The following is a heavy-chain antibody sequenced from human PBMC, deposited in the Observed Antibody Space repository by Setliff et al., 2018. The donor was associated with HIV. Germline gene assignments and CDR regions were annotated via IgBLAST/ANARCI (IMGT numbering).Heavy chain of an antibody. CDR3: ATRRGAKIFGVVITPYYYGMDV. J-gene: IGHJ6*02. CDR2: ITPLLGTT. V-gene: IGHV1-69*05. Sequence: SVKVSCKASGGTFSSYGITWVRQAPGQGLEWMGGITPLLGTTNYAQRFQSRVTLTTDESTSTAYMELSSLRSEDTAVYYCATRRGAKIFGVVITPYYYGMDVWGQGTTVTVSS. D-gene: IGHD3-3*01. CDR1: GGTFSSYG.